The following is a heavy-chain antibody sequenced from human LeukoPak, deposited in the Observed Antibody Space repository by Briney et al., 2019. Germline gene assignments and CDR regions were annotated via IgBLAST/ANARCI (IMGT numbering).Heavy chain of an antibody. V-gene: IGHV4-39*07. D-gene: IGHD3-22*01. J-gene: IGHJ4*02. Sequence: SETLSLTCTVSGGSISSSSYYWGWIRQPPGKGLEWIGSIYYSGSTYYNPSLKSRVTISVDTSKNQFSLKLSSVTAADTAVYYCARASSYYDSSGYYYCFDYWGQGTLVTVSS. CDR2: IYYSGST. CDR3: ARASSYYDSSGYYYCFDY. CDR1: GGSISSSSYY.